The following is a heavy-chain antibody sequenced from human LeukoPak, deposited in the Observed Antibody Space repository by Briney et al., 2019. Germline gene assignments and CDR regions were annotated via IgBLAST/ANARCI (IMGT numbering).Heavy chain of an antibody. Sequence: PSETLSLTCTVSGGSISSYYWSWIRQPPGKGLEWIGYIYYSGSTNYNPSLTSRVTISVDTSKNQFSLKLSSVTAADTAVYYCARDFGGFRYWGQGTLVTVSS. CDR1: GGSISSYY. V-gene: IGHV4-59*01. CDR3: ARDFGGFRY. J-gene: IGHJ4*02. CDR2: IYYSGST. D-gene: IGHD3-16*01.